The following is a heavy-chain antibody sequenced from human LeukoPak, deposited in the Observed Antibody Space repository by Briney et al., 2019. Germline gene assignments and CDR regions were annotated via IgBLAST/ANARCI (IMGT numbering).Heavy chain of an antibody. CDR3: ARVRNSSSWYTLGWYFDL. Sequence: PSETLSLTCTVSGGSLSSYYWSWIRQPPGKGLEWIGYIYYSGSTNYNPSLKSRVTISVDTSKNQFSLKLSSVTAADTAVYYCARVRNSSSWYTLGWYFDLWGRGTLVTVSS. CDR2: IYYSGST. CDR1: GGSLSSYY. J-gene: IGHJ2*01. V-gene: IGHV4-59*01. D-gene: IGHD6-13*01.